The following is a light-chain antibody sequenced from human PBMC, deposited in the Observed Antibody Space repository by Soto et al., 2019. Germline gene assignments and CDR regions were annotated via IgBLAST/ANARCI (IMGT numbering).Light chain of an antibody. CDR1: YSDIGDYNY. CDR3: SSYSGTNSNVI. Sequence: QSALTQPPSASGSPGQSVTISCAGTYSDIGDYNYVSWYQQHPGKVPKLIISEGSKRPSGVPDRFSGSKSGYTASLTVSDLQPADEAVYCCSSYSGTNSNVIFGGGTKLTVL. V-gene: IGLV2-8*01. CDR2: EGS. J-gene: IGLJ2*01.